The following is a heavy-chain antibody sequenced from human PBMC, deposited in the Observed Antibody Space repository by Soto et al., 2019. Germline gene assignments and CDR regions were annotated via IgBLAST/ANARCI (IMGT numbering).Heavy chain of an antibody. Sequence: ASVKVTCKASGYTFTSNGSSWVRQAPGQGLEWMGWISAYNGNTNYAQKLQGRVTMTTDTSTSTAYMELRSLRSDDTAVYYCARSLRYFDCADYWGQGTLVTVSS. CDR1: GYTFTSNG. CDR3: ARSLRYFDCADY. CDR2: ISAYNGNT. J-gene: IGHJ4*02. V-gene: IGHV1-18*01. D-gene: IGHD3-9*01.